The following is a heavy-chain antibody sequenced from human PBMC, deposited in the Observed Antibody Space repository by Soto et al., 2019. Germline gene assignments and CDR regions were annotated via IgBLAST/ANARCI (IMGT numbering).Heavy chain of an antibody. D-gene: IGHD2-2*01. Sequence: QVQLQQWGAGLLKPSETLSLTCAVYGGSFSGYYWSWIRQPPGKGLEWIGEINHSGSTNYNPSLKSRVTRPVDTSKNQFSLKLSSVTAAETAVYYCARDGYCSSTSCYWFDPWGQGTLVTVSS. CDR1: GGSFSGYY. CDR2: INHSGST. CDR3: ARDGYCSSTSCYWFDP. J-gene: IGHJ5*02. V-gene: IGHV4-34*01.